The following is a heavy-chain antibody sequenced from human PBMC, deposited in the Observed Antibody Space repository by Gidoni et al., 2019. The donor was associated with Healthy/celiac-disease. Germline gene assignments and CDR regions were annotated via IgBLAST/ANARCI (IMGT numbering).Heavy chain of an antibody. J-gene: IGHJ4*02. D-gene: IGHD6-6*01. CDR1: GFTFSSYR. Sequence: EVQLVESGGGLVKPGGSLRLSCAASGFTFSSYRMNWVRQAPGTGREWVSSISSSRSYIYYADSVKGRFTISRDNAKNSLYLQMNSLRAEDTAVYYCARGPGVPSVQLVRGKGNYFDYWGQGTLVTVSS. V-gene: IGHV3-21*01. CDR2: ISSSRSYI. CDR3: ARGPGVPSVQLVRGKGNYFDY.